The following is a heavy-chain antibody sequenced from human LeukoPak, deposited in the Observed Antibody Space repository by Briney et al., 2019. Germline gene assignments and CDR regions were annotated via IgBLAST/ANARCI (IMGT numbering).Heavy chain of an antibody. CDR2: IYYTGST. J-gene: IGHJ4*02. CDR3: ARSSSWYVQADY. V-gene: IGHV4-59*12. Sequence: SETLSLTCTVSGGSISSYYWSWIRQPPGKGLEYIGYIYYTGSTNYNPSLKSRVTISIDTSKNQFSLKLSSVTAADTAVYYCARSSSWYVQADYWGQGTLVTVSS. D-gene: IGHD6-13*01. CDR1: GGSISSYY.